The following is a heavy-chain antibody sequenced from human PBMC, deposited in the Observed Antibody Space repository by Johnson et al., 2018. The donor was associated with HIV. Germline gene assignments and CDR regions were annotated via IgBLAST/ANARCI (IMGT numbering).Heavy chain of an antibody. V-gene: IGHV3-13*01. D-gene: IGHD3-22*01. CDR2: IGTAGDT. Sequence: EVQLVESGGGLVKPGGSLRLSCTVSGFTFSSYAMHWVRQATGKGLEWVSAIGTAGDTSYPGSVKGRFTISRENAKNSLYLQMNSLRAGETAVYYCARGSSYYYDSSGSDAFDIWGQGTMVTVSS. CDR1: GFTFSSYA. J-gene: IGHJ3*02. CDR3: ARGSSYYYDSSGSDAFDI.